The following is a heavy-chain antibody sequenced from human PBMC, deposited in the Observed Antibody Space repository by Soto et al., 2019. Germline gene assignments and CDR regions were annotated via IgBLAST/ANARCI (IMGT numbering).Heavy chain of an antibody. J-gene: IGHJ4*02. V-gene: IGHV4-34*01. Sequence: QVQLQQWGAGLLKPSETLSLTCAVYGGSFSGYYWSWIRQPPGKGLEWIGEINHSGSTNYNPALKSRVTISVDTSKNQFSRKLSSVTAADTAVYYCARGWWHAVDYWGQGTLVTVSS. D-gene: IGHD2-8*02. CDR3: ARGWWHAVDY. CDR2: INHSGST. CDR1: GGSFSGYY.